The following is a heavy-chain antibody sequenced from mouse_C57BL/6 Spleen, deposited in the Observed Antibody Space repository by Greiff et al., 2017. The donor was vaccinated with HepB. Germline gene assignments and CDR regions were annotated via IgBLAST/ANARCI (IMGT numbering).Heavy chain of an antibody. Sequence: VQLQQSGPELVKPGASVKISCKASGYTFTDYYMNWVKQSHGKSLEWIGDINPNNGGTSYNQKFKGKATLTVDKSSSTAYMELRSLTSEDSAVYYCARIDYGSSYEGYFDVWGTGTTVTVAS. J-gene: IGHJ1*03. CDR1: GYTFTDYY. CDR3: ARIDYGSSYEGYFDV. V-gene: IGHV1-26*01. CDR2: INPNNGGT. D-gene: IGHD1-1*01.